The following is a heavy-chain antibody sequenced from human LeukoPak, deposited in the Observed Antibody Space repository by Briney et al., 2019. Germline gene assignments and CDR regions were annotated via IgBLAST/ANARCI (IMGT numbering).Heavy chain of an antibody. J-gene: IGHJ6*04. CDR2: ISYDGSNK. Sequence: PRRSLTLSCVATGFTLSSYAMHWVRPAPGRGLDWVAVISYDGSNKYYADSVKGRFTISRDNAKNSLYLQMNSMRAEDTAVYYCARLYYGSGCYHYYYGMDVWGKGTTVTVSS. CDR3: ARLYYGSGCYHYYYGMDV. CDR1: GFTLSSYA. D-gene: IGHD3-10*01. V-gene: IGHV3-30*04.